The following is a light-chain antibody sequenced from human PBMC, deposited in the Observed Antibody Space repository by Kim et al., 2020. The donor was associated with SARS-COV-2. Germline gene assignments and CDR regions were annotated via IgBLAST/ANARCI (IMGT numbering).Light chain of an antibody. Sequence: ATINCKSSQNILYSSNNKNYLAWYQQKPGQPPKLLIYWASTRESGVPDRFSGSGSGTDFTLTIDSLQAEDVAVYYYQQYYYIPPYTFGQGTKLEI. CDR3: QQYYYIPPYT. CDR1: QNILYSSNNKNY. J-gene: IGKJ2*01. V-gene: IGKV4-1*01. CDR2: WAS.